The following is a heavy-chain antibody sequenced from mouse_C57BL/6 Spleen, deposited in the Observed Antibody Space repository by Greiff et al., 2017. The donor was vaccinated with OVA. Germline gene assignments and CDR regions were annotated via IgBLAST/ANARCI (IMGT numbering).Heavy chain of an antibody. V-gene: IGHV1-82*01. CDR1: GYAFSSSW. J-gene: IGHJ4*01. CDR3: ARLGSSASYYAMDY. CDR2: IYPGDGDT. D-gene: IGHD3-2*02. Sequence: QVHVKQSGAELVKPGASVKISCKASGYAFSSSWMNWVKQRPGKGLEWIGRIYPGDGDTNYNGKFKGKATLTADKSSSTAYMQLSSLTSEDSAVYFCARLGSSASYYAMDYWGQGTSVTVSS.